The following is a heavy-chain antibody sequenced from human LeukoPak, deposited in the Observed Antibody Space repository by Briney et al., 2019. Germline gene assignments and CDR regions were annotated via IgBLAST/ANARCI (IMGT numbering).Heavy chain of an antibody. CDR1: GFTFSSYG. D-gene: IGHD5-12*01. CDR2: IWYDGSNK. CDR3: AKDRTAGYDGLVDY. J-gene: IGHJ4*02. V-gene: IGHV3-33*06. Sequence: QAGRSLRLSCAASGFTFSSYGMHWVRQAPGKGLEWVAVIWYDGSNKYYADSVKGRFTISRDNSKNTLYLQMNSLRAEDTAVYYCAKDRTAGYDGLVDYWGQGTLVTVSS.